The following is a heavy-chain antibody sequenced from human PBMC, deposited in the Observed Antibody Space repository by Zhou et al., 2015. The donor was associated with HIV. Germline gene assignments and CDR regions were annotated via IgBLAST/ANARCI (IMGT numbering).Heavy chain of an antibody. J-gene: IGHJ4*02. CDR1: AYMFTTFG. D-gene: IGHD1-26*01. Sequence: QVQLVQSGAEVKKPGASVKVSCKAPAYMFTTFGITWVRQAPGQGLEWMGGITPMFNTENYAQKFRARLKITVDKSSSEAYMELSGLTSEDTAIYYCTRGRWEVPDAYWGQGTLVTVSP. CDR2: ITPMFNTE. CDR3: TRGRWEVPDAY. V-gene: IGHV1-69*06.